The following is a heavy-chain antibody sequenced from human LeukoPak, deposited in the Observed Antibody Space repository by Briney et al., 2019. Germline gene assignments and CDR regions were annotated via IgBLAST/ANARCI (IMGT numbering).Heavy chain of an antibody. D-gene: IGHD6-13*01. CDR2: ISSSSSYI. CDR1: GFTFSSYS. J-gene: IGHJ4*02. Sequence: GGSLRLSCAASGFTFSSYSMNWVRQAPGKGLEWVSSISSSSSYIYYADSVKGRFTISRDNAKNSLYLQMNSLRAEDTAVYCCARSSIAAAGTEFDYWGQGTLVTVSS. CDR3: ARSSIAAAGTEFDY. V-gene: IGHV3-21*01.